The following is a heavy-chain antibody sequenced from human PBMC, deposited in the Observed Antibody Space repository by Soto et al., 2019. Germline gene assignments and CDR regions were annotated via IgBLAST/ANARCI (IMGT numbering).Heavy chain of an antibody. D-gene: IGHD2-21*01. Sequence: KGLEWVSGISYSSVTFDYADSVKGRFTISRDNAKNSLYLQMNSLRTEDTAFYYFSIQADDGLRDDCSVSAFLLNRSSDL. CDR3: SIQADDGLRDDCSVSAFLLNRSSDL. V-gene: IGHV3-9*01. J-gene: IGHJ2*01. CDR2: ISYSSVTF.